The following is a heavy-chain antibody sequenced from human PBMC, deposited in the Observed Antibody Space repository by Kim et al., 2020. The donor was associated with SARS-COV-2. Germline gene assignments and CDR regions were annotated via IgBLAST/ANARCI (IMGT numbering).Heavy chain of an antibody. V-gene: IGHV1-18*01. CDR1: GYTFTSYG. CDR2: ISAYNGNT. D-gene: IGHD3-10*01. Sequence: ASVKVSCKASGYTFTSYGISWVRQAPGQGLEWMGWISAYNGNTNYAQKLQGRVTMTTDTSTSTAYMELRSLRSDDTAVYYCARVYYGSGSYYNWGEYYYYGMDVWGQGTTVTVSS. CDR3: ARVYYGSGSYYNWGEYYYYGMDV. J-gene: IGHJ6*02.